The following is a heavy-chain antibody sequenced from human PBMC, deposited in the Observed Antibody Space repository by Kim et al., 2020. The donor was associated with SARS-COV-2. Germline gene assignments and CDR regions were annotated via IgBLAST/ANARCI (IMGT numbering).Heavy chain of an antibody. Sequence: GGSLRLSCAASGFTFSSYGMHWVRQAPGKGLEWVAVISYDGSNKYYADSVKGRFTISRDNSKNTLYLQMNSLRAEDTAVYYCAKDRDSSSWYRYMDVWGKGTTFTVSS. CDR3: AKDRDSSSWYRYMDV. D-gene: IGHD6-13*01. CDR2: ISYDGSNK. V-gene: IGHV3-30*18. J-gene: IGHJ6*03. CDR1: GFTFSSYG.